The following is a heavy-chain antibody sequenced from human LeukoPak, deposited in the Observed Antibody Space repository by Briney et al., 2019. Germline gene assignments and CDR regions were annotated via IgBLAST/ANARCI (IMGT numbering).Heavy chain of an antibody. CDR3: ARGGVGCFGY. J-gene: IGHJ4*02. V-gene: IGHV3-74*01. CDR2: IHSDGIGT. Sequence: GGSLRLSCATSGLTFSCYWMHWVRQAPGKGLVWVARIHSDGIGTTYADSVEGRFTISRDNAKNTVSLQMNSLRAEDTAVYYCARGGVGCFGYWGQGTLVTVSS. D-gene: IGHD6-19*01. CDR1: GLTFSCYW.